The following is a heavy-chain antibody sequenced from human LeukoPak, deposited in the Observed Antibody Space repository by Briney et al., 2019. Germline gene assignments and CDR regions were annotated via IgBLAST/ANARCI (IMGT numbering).Heavy chain of an antibody. D-gene: IGHD3-10*01. CDR3: ARDQSTLMVRGVIIGTNWFDP. Sequence: ASVKVSCKAFGYTLTSYDISWVRQAPGQGLEWMGWISAYNGYTNYAQKFQGRVTMTTDTSTSTAYMELRSLRSDDTAVYYCARDQSTLMVRGVIIGTNWFDPWGQGTLVTVSS. J-gene: IGHJ5*02. V-gene: IGHV1-18*01. CDR2: ISAYNGYT. CDR1: GYTLTSYD.